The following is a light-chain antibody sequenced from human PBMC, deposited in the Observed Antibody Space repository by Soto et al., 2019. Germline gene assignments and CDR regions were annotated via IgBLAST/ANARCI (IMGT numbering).Light chain of an antibody. J-gene: IGLJ1*01. CDR3: CSYAGNSEV. CDR1: SGDVGSYNL. Sequence: QSVLTQPASVSGSPGLSITIPCTGTSGDVGSYNLVSWYQQHPGKAPKLLIYEVTERPSGVSNRFSGSKSGSTASLTISGLQPDDEADYYCCSYAGNSEVFGTGTKVTVL. V-gene: IGLV2-23*02. CDR2: EVT.